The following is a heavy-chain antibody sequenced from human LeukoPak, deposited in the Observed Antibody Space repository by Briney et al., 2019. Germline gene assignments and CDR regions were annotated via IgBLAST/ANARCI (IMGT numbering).Heavy chain of an antibody. CDR2: FYSGDTT. V-gene: IGHV3-53*05. J-gene: IGHJ4*02. CDR3: ARDAGLDY. CDR1: GFTVSSNY. Sequence: GGSLRLSCAASGFTVSSNYMSWVRQAPGKGLEWVSVFYSGDTTYYADSVKGRFTISRDNSKNTLYLQMNSLRAEDTAVYYCARDAGLDYWGQGTLVTVSS.